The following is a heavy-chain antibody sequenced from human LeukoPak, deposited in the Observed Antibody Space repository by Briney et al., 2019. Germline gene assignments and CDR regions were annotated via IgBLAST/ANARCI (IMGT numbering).Heavy chain of an antibody. D-gene: IGHD3-10*02. CDR3: AELGITMIGGV. J-gene: IGHJ6*04. Sequence: GGSLRLSCAASGFTFSGYWMNWVRQAPGKGLEWVSYISSSGSTIYYADSVKGRFTISRDNAKNSLYLQMNSLRAEDTAVYYCAELGITMIGGVWGKGTTVTISS. CDR2: ISSSGSTI. V-gene: IGHV3-48*04. CDR1: GFTFSGYW.